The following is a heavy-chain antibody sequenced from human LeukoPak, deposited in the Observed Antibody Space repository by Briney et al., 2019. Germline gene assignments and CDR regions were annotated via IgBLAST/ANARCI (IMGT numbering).Heavy chain of an antibody. J-gene: IGHJ4*02. D-gene: IGHD4-17*01. CDR1: GFTVTSNY. CDR2: IYSGGTT. CDR3: ASKLTSGY. Sequence: PVGSLRLSCVVSGFTVTSNYMSWVRQAPGKGLEWVSVIYSGGTTNYADSVKGRFTVYRDNSKNTLYLQMNSLRAEDTAVYYCASKLTSGYWGEGTLVTVSS. V-gene: IGHV3-66*01.